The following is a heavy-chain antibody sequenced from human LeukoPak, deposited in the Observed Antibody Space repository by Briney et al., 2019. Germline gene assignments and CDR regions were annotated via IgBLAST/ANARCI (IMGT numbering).Heavy chain of an antibody. CDR3: ARGNPLDY. D-gene: IGHD1-14*01. Sequence: SQTLSLTCTVSGGSMSSGSYYWNWIRQPAGKGLEWIGRIYTSGSTNYNPSLKSRVTISLDASKKQFSLKLTSVTAADSAVYYCARGNPLDYWGQRTLVTVSS. V-gene: IGHV4-61*02. CDR2: IYTSGST. CDR1: GGSMSSGSYY. J-gene: IGHJ4*02.